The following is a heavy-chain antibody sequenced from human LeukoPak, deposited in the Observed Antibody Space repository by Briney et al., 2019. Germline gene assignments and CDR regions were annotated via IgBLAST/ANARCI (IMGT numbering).Heavy chain of an antibody. V-gene: IGHV1-2*06. CDR1: GYTFTGYE. D-gene: IGHD5-18*01. CDR3: ARGVGYSPSFVDNWFDP. CDR2: INPDSGGK. J-gene: IGHJ5*02. Sequence: ASVKVSCKASGYTFTGYEMHWVRQAPGQGLEWMGRINPDSGGKHYAQKFEGRVTMTRDMSISTAYMELSVLSSDDTAVYYCARGVGYSPSFVDNWFDPWGQGTLVTVSS.